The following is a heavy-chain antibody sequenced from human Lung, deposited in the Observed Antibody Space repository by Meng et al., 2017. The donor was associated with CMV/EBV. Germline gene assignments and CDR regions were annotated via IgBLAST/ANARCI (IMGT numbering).Heavy chain of an antibody. CDR3: ASPRRGAFDI. Sequence: GESLKISCAASGYTFSSSWMSWVRQAPGKGLEWVANIKQDGSEKYYVDSVKGRFTISRDNAKNSLYLQMNSLRAEDTAVYYCASPRRGAFDIWGQGTMVTVSS. V-gene: IGHV3-7*01. J-gene: IGHJ3*02. D-gene: IGHD3-10*01. CDR2: IKQDGSEK. CDR1: GYTFSSSW.